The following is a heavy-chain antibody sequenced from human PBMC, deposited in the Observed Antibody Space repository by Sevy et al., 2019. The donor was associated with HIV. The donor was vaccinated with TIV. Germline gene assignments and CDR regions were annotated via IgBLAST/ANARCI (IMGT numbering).Heavy chain of an antibody. J-gene: IGHJ4*02. V-gene: IGHV3-23*01. D-gene: IGHD2-8*01. Sequence: GGSLRLSCAASGFTFSKYSMSWVRQPPGKGLEWVSTLSFGCGEINYADSVKGRFTISRDNSKSSVYLQMNNLGPEDTAVYYWVREGGTKPHDYWGQGTLVTVSS. CDR1: GFTFSKYS. CDR2: LSFGCGEI. CDR3: VREGGTKPHDY.